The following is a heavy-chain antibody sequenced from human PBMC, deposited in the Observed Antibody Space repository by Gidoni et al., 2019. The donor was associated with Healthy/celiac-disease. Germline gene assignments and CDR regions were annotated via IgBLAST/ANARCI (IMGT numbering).Heavy chain of an antibody. Sequence: QGQLQESGPGLVKPSETRASTCIVSGGSISSYYWSWIRQHPGKGLEWLGYLYYSGGTNYNPSLTSRVTISVDTSKTQFSLKLRSVTAADTAVYYCASYVALGDGYYSYYGMDVWGQGTTVTVSS. V-gene: IGHV4-59*08. CDR2: LYYSGGT. CDR3: ASYVALGDGYYSYYGMDV. CDR1: GGSISSYY. J-gene: IGHJ6*02. D-gene: IGHD3-10*02.